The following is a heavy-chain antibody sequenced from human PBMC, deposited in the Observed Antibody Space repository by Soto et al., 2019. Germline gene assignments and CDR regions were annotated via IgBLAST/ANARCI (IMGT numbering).Heavy chain of an antibody. Sequence: SETLSLTSTVAGGSISSSSYCWGWIHQPPEQGLKWIGSNYYSGNTNYTPHLKSPVTISVDTSKSQFSLKLSSVTAADTAVYYCARRDRGSSWYRFGAFAIWGQGSIVTVS. D-gene: IGHD6-13*01. CDR3: ARRDRGSSWYRFGAFAI. CDR1: GGSISSSSYC. J-gene: IGHJ3*02. V-gene: IGHV4-39*01. CDR2: NYYSGNT.